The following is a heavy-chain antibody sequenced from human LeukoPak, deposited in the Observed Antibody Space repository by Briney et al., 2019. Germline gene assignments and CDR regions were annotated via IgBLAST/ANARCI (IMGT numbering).Heavy chain of an antibody. Sequence: ASVKVSCKASGYTFTGYYMHWVRQAPGQGLEWMGRINPNNGGTNYAQKFQGRVTMAGDTSISTAYMELSSLRSDDTAVYYCTRESGSYHGNDYWGQGTLVTVSS. CDR3: TRESGSYHGNDY. CDR1: GYTFTGYY. V-gene: IGHV1-2*06. CDR2: INPNNGGT. D-gene: IGHD1-26*01. J-gene: IGHJ4*02.